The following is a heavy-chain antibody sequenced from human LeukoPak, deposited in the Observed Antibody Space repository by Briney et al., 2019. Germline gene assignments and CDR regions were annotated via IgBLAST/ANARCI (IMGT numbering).Heavy chain of an antibody. CDR2: IRSDGSNK. D-gene: IGHD3-10*01. J-gene: IGHJ4*02. CDR3: ANDGWLESGRTPFYFDS. V-gene: IGHV3-30*02. Sequence: GASLRLSCAACGFIFGSYGMHWVRQAPARGLEWVTFIRSDGSNKYYEDSVKGRVTISRDNSKNTLYLQMNALIADDTAVYYCANDGWLESGRTPFYFDSWAQGTGVSVP. CDR1: GFIFGSYG.